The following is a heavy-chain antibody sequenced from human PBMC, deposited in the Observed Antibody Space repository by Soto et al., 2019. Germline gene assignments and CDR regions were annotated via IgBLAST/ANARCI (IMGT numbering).Heavy chain of an antibody. CDR1: GYSLPRCW. V-gene: IGHV5-10-1*01. D-gene: IGHD3-3*01. J-gene: IGHJ4*02. CDR2: IDPSASQT. CDR3: ARGNSPSVTTYYFDY. Sequence: PGESLKISCKRSGYSLPRCWITWVRQKPEKGLEWMGRIDPSASQTYYSPSFRGHVTISATKSITTVFLQMTSLRPEDTAVYYCARGNSPSVTTYYFDYWGQGTLVTVSS.